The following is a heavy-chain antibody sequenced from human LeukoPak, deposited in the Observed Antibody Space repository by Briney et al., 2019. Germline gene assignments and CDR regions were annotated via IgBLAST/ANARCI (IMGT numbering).Heavy chain of an antibody. V-gene: IGHV4-34*01. Sequence: SETLSLTCAVYGGSFSGYYWSWIRQPPGKGLEWIGEINHSGSTNCNPSLKSRVTISVDTSKKQFSLKLSSVTAAATAVYYCGRGRGWKKIYYFATGAREPWSPSPQ. D-gene: IGHD1-1*01. CDR1: GGSFSGYY. J-gene: IGHJ4*02. CDR3: GRGRGWKKIYYFAT. CDR2: INHSGST.